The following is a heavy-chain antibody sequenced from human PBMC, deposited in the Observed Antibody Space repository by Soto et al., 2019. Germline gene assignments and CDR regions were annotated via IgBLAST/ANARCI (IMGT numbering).Heavy chain of an antibody. CDR1: GGTFSSYA. Sequence: ASVKVSCKASGGTFSSYAISWVRQAPGQGLEWMGGIIPNFGKANYAQKFQGRVTITADESTSTAYMELSSLRSDDTAVYYCARERPMEVVTALGAFDIWGQGTMVTVSS. V-gene: IGHV1-69*13. CDR3: ARERPMEVVTALGAFDI. J-gene: IGHJ3*02. CDR2: IIPNFGKA. D-gene: IGHD2-21*02.